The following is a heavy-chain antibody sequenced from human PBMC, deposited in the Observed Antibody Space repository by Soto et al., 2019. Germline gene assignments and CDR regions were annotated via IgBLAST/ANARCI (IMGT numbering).Heavy chain of an antibody. CDR2: SGSGYSI. CDR1: GFSVGSYG. D-gene: IGHD6-13*01. J-gene: IGHJ4*02. V-gene: IGHV3-23*01. CDR3: AKGRGSSWSVVFFDY. Sequence: HPGGSLRLSCTASGFSVGSYGISWVRQAPGKGLECVPSSGSGYSIFYADSVKGRFTISRDNSKNTLFLQMNSLRAEDTAVYYCAKGRGSSWSVVFFDYWGQGALVTVS.